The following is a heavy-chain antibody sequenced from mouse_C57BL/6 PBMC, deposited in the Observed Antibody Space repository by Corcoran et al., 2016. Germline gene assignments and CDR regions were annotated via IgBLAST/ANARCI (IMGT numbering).Heavy chain of an antibody. CDR1: GYTFTSYG. CDR2: IYPRSGNT. V-gene: IGHV1-81*01. CDR3: ARNYGSSYDFDY. J-gene: IGHJ2*01. Sequence: QVQLQQSGAELARPGASVKLSCKASGYTFTSYGISGVKQRTGQGLEWIGEIYPRSGNTYYNEKFKGKATLTADKSSSTAYMELRSLTSEDSAVYFCARNYGSSYDFDYWGQCTTLTVSS. D-gene: IGHD1-1*01.